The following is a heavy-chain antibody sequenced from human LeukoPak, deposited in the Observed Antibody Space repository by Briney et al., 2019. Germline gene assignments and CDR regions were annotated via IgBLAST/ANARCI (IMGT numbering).Heavy chain of an antibody. V-gene: IGHV3-21*01. D-gene: IGHD6-19*01. CDR1: GSTLSTYS. CDR3: ARDAAGWARDY. Sequence: GGSLRLSCAASGSTLSTYSMDWVRQAPGKGLKWVSTITLSSTDIYYEDSLKGQFTIARDDAKNLVYLQMNSLRAEDTAVYFCARDAAGWARDYWGQGTLVTVSS. CDR2: ITLSSTDI. J-gene: IGHJ4*02.